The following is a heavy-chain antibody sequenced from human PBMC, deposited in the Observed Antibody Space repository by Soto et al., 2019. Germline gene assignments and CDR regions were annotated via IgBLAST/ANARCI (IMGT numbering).Heavy chain of an antibody. CDR3: ARDWVRAVAGTEIEDDY. D-gene: IGHD6-19*01. Sequence: QVQLVESGGGVVQPGRSLRLSCAASGFTFSSYAMHWVRQAPGKGLEWVAVISYDGSNKYYADSVKGRFTISRDNSKNTLYLQMNSLSAEDTAVYYCARDWVRAVAGTEIEDDYWGQGTLVIVSS. CDR2: ISYDGSNK. J-gene: IGHJ4*02. V-gene: IGHV3-30-3*01. CDR1: GFTFSSYA.